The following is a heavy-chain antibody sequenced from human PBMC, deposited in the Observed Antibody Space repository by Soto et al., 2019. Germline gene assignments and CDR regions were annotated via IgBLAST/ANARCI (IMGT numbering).Heavy chain of an antibody. V-gene: IGHV3-21*01. Sequence: GGSLRLSCAASGFTFSSYSMNWVRQAPGKGLEWVSSISSSSTYIYYADSVKGRFTISRDNAKNSLYLQMNSLRAEDTAVYYCARDKLEGDYYGMDVWGQGTTVTVSS. CDR3: ARDKLEGDYYGMDV. D-gene: IGHD1-26*01. CDR2: ISSSSTYI. CDR1: GFTFSSYS. J-gene: IGHJ6*02.